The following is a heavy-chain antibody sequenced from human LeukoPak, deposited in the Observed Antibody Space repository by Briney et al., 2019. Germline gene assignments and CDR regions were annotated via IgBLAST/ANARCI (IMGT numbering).Heavy chain of an antibody. CDR3: AGGFDISMVRGVNFID. J-gene: IGHJ4*02. CDR1: GFTFSSYA. CDR2: INHSGST. Sequence: GSLRLSCAASGFTFSSYAMSWVRQAPGKGLEWFGEINHSGSTNYNPSLKSRVTISVDTSKNQFSLKLSSVTAADTAVYYCAGGFDISMVRGVNFIDWGQGTLVTVSS. V-gene: IGHV4-34*01. D-gene: IGHD3-10*01.